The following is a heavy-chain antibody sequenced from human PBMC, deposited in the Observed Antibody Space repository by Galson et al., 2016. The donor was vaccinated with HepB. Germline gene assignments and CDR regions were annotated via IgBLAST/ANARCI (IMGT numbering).Heavy chain of an antibody. J-gene: IGHJ3*01. D-gene: IGHD3-9*01. V-gene: IGHV3-23*01. Sequence: SLRLSCAASGFTFSSFAINWVRQAPGKGLEWVSGISGSGGNTYHADSVKGRFTISSNNSKNTLYLQMNSLRAEDTAVYYCAREGAFTYYDILTGYSPPDAYDVWGQGTRVTVSS. CDR1: GFTFSSFA. CDR3: AREGAFTYYDILTGYSPPDAYDV. CDR2: ISGSGGNT.